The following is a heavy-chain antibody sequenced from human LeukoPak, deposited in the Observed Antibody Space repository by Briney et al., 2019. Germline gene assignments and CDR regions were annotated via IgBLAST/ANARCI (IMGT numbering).Heavy chain of an antibody. CDR1: GYTFTGYY. CDR3: ARVPPDVEWLSQGIDY. CDR2: INPNSGGT. Sequence: ASVKVSCKASGYTFTGYYVHWVRQAPGQGLEWMGWINPNSGGTNYAQKFQGRVTMTRDTSISTAYMELSRLRSDDTAVYYCARVPPDVEWLSQGIDYWGQGTLVTVSS. J-gene: IGHJ4*02. D-gene: IGHD3-3*01. V-gene: IGHV1-2*02.